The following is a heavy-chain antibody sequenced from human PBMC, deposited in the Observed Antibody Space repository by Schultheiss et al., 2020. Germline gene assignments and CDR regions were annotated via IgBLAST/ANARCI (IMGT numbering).Heavy chain of an antibody. J-gene: IGHJ5*02. Sequence: SETLSLTCTVSGGSISSYYWSWIRQPPGKGLEWIGYIYYSGSTNYNPSLKSRVTISVDTSKNQFSLKLSSVTAADTAVYYCARDPHDGDYTGWFDPWGQGTLVNGYS. CDR3: ARDPHDGDYTGWFDP. D-gene: IGHD4-17*01. V-gene: IGHV4-59*01. CDR2: IYYSGST. CDR1: GGSISSYY.